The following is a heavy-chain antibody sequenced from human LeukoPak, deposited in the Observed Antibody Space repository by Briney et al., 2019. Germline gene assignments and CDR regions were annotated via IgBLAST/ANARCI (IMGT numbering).Heavy chain of an antibody. D-gene: IGHD3-22*01. V-gene: IGHV4-39*01. J-gene: IGHJ3*02. CDR2: IYYSGST. CDR3: ARAETYYYDSSGYYWDALDI. CDR1: GGSISSSSYY. Sequence: PSETLSLTCTVSGGSISSSSYYWGWIRQPPGTGLEWIGSIYYSGSTYYNPSLKSRVTISVDTSKNQFSLKLSSVTAADTAVYYCARAETYYYDSSGYYWDALDIWGQGTMVTVSS.